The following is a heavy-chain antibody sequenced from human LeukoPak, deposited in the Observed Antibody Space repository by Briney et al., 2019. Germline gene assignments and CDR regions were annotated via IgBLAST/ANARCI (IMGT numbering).Heavy chain of an antibody. V-gene: IGHV3-23*01. D-gene: IGHD3/OR15-3a*01. CDR3: AKNLVSGLTTSHFQH. CDR2: ISVSGGNT. J-gene: IGHJ1*01. Sequence: GGSLRLSCAASGFTFNSYAMSWVRQAPGKGLEWVSAISVSGGNTYYADSVKGRFTISRDNSKNALYLQMNSLRVEDTAVYYCAKNLVSGLTTSHFQHWGQGTLVAVSS. CDR1: GFTFNSYA.